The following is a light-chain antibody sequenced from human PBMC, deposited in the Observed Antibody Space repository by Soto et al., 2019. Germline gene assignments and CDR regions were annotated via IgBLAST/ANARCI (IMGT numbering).Light chain of an antibody. CDR1: QDISHY. CDR2: AAS. CDR3: QKYNSAPNT. V-gene: IGKV1-27*01. Sequence: DIQMTQSPSSLSASVGDRVTITCRASQDISHYLAWYQQKPGKVPKLLIYAASTLQTGVQSRFSGSGSGTVFTLTINSLQLEDVATYYCQKYNSAPNTFGRGTRLEIK. J-gene: IGKJ2*01.